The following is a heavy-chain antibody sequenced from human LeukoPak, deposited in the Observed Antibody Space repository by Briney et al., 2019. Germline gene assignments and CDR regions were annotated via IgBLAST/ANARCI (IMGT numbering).Heavy chain of an antibody. Sequence: SETLSLTCNVSGGSLTSNYWSWIRQPPVKGLEWIGYIYYSGSTNYNPSLESRVTISVDTSKNQFSLKLNSVTAADTAVYYCARVDISTGYSFDYWGQGTLVTVSS. CDR2: IYYSGST. J-gene: IGHJ4*02. CDR1: GGSLTSNY. V-gene: IGHV4-59*01. D-gene: IGHD3-9*01. CDR3: ARVDISTGYSFDY.